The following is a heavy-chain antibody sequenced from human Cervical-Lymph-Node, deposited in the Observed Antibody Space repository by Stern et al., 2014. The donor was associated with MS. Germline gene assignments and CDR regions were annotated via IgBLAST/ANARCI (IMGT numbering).Heavy chain of an antibody. Sequence: QVQLMQSGAEVKKPGSSMKVSCKTSGGSFSTIEISWVRQAPGQGLEWLGGISPLFGTTNYAQKFQGRVRIIAEESTSTVSMELSGLRSEDTAVYYCVRDQGGIAASWGQGTQVTVSS. V-gene: IGHV1-69*01. D-gene: IGHD6-13*01. J-gene: IGHJ4*02. CDR2: ISPLFGTT. CDR3: VRDQGGIAAS. CDR1: GGSFSTIE.